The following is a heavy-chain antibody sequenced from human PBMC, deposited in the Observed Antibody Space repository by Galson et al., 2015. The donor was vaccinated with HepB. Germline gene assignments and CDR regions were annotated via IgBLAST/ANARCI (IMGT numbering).Heavy chain of an antibody. J-gene: IGHJ4*02. Sequence: SVKVSCKASGGTFSSYTISWVRQAPGQGLEWMGRIIPILGIANYAQKFQGRVTITADKSTSTAYMELSSLRPEDTAVYYCAVSGAARTFSFDYWGQGTLVTVSS. CDR1: GGTFSSYT. V-gene: IGHV1-69*02. D-gene: IGHD1-26*01. CDR3: AVSGAARTFSFDY. CDR2: IIPILGIA.